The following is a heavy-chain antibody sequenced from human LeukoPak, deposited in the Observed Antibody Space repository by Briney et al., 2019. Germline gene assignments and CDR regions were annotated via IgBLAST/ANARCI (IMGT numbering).Heavy chain of an antibody. CDR3: ARDKMEWLLSARVAGAFDI. CDR1: GFTFSSYW. J-gene: IGHJ3*02. CDR2: IKQDGSEK. D-gene: IGHD3-3*01. V-gene: IGHV3-7*01. Sequence: GGSLRLSCAASGFTFSSYWMSWVRQAPGKGLEWVANIKQDGSEKYYVDSVKGRFTISRDNVKNSLYLQMNSLRAEDTAVYYCARDKMEWLLSARVAGAFDIWGQGTMVTVSS.